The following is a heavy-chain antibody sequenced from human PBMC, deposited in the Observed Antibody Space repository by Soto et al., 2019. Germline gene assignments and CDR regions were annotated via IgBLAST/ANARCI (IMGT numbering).Heavy chain of an antibody. J-gene: IGHJ4*02. V-gene: IGHV1-2*02. CDR1: GYTFIYYY. CDR2: ISPRSGGT. D-gene: IGHD3-9*01. Sequence: ASVKVSCKASGYTFIYYYMHCVRQAPGQGFEWMGRISPRSGGTNYAQKFQGRVTMTWDTSLNTAYMELSSLISEDTAAYYCARPQGYISDWYYFDLWGQGTLVTVSS. CDR3: ARPQGYISDWYYFDL.